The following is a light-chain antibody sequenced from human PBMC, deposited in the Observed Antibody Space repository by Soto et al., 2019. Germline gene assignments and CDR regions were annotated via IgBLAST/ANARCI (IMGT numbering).Light chain of an antibody. CDR3: SSYTRSSTYV. CDR2: DVR. CDR1: SSDVGYYNY. V-gene: IGLV2-14*03. J-gene: IGLJ1*01. Sequence: QSALTQPASVSGSPGQSITISCTGTSSDVGYYNYVSWYQQHPGKAPKLMIYDVRNRPSGVSNRFSGSKSGNTASLSISGLQAEDEAAYYCSSYTRSSTYVFGTGTKVTVL.